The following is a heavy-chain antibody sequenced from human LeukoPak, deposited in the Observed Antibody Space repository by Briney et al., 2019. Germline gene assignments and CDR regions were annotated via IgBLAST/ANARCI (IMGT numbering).Heavy chain of an antibody. CDR1: GVSIRSYY. D-gene: IGHD6-19*01. V-gene: IGHV4-59*12. J-gene: IGHJ4*02. CDR3: ARDFTRQWLVPVHPLSFDY. CDR2: FYYSGTT. Sequence: SETLSLTCTVSGVSIRSYYWSWIRQPPGKGLEWIGYFYYSGTTYYNPSLKSRVTISVDTSKNQFSLKLSSVTAADTAVYYCARDFTRQWLVPVHPLSFDYWGQGTLVTVSS.